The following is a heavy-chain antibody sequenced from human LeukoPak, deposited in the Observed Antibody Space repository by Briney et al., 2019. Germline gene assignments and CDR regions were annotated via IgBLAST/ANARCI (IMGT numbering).Heavy chain of an antibody. D-gene: IGHD2-15*01. V-gene: IGHV4-59*08. CDR3: ARGDCSGGSCYSFWGTRPVGYFDY. CDR1: GGSISSYY. CDR2: IYYSGST. Sequence: PSETLSLTCTVSGGSISSYYWSWIRQPPGKGLEWIGYIYYSGSTNYNPSLKSRVTISVDTSNNQFSLKLSSVTAADTAVYYCARGDCSGGSCYSFWGTRPVGYFDYWGQGTLVTVSS. J-gene: IGHJ4*02.